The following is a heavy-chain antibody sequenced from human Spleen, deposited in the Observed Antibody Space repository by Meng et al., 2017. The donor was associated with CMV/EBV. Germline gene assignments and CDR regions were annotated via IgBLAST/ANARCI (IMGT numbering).Heavy chain of an antibody. Sequence: SVKVSCKTSKYTFTDYYMHWVRQAPGQGLEWMGWIHPHRGDTNYAQQFQGRVTLTRDKSINTGYMELTRLTSDDTAVYYCAREGGKRYCSSTSCLDYFDYWGQGTLVTVSS. D-gene: IGHD2-2*01. V-gene: IGHV1-2*02. J-gene: IGHJ4*02. CDR3: AREGGKRYCSSTSCLDYFDY. CDR1: KYTFTDYY. CDR2: IHPHRGDT.